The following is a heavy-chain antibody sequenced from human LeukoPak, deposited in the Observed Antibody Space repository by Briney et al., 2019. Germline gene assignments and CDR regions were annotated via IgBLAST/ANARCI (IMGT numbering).Heavy chain of an antibody. J-gene: IGHJ4*02. D-gene: IGHD3-22*01. CDR1: GYTFTSYG. Sequence: ASVKVSCKASGYTFTSYGISWVRQAPGQGLEWMGWISAYNGNTNYAQKLQGRVTMTTDTSTSTAYMELRSLRSDVTAVYYCALGGDYYDSSGYYYWGQGTLVTVSS. CDR2: ISAYNGNT. V-gene: IGHV1-18*01. CDR3: ALGGDYYDSSGYYY.